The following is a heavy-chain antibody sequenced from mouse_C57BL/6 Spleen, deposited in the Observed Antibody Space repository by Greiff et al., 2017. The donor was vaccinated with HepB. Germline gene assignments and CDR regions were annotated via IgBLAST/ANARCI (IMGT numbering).Heavy chain of an antibody. CDR2: ISSGGSYT. V-gene: IGHV5-6*01. CDR1: GFTFSSYG. CDR3: ARQGVTTVAFDY. J-gene: IGHJ2*01. D-gene: IGHD1-1*01. Sequence: EVQRVESGGDLVKPGGSLKLSCAASGFTFSSYGMSWVRQTPDKRLEWVATISSGGSYTYYTDSVKGRFTISRDNAKNTLYLQMSSLKSEDTAMYYCARQGVTTVAFDYWGQGTTLTVSS.